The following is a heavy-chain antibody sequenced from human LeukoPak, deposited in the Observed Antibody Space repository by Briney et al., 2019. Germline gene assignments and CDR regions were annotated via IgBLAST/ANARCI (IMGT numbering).Heavy chain of an antibody. J-gene: IGHJ4*02. V-gene: IGHV4-4*02. D-gene: IGHD3-10*01. CDR3: ARSSGSNVRSFDY. Sequence: SETLSLTCAVSGGSISSSNWWSWVRQPPGKGLEWIGESYHSGSTNYNPSLKSRVTISVDKSKNQFSLKLSSVTAADTAVYYCARSSGSNVRSFDYWGQGTLVTVSS. CDR1: GGSISSSNW. CDR2: SYHSGST.